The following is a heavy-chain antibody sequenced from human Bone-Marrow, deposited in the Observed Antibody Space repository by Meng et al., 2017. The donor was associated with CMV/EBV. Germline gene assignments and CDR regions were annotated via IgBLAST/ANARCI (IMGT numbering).Heavy chain of an antibody. CDR1: GGSISSSSYY. D-gene: IGHD3-22*01. Sequence: SETLSITCNVSGGSISSSSYYWGWIRQPPGKGLEWIGSIYYSGSTYYNPSLKSRVTISVDTSKNQFSLKLSSVTAADTAVYYCARGKVSGYYYPHFDYWGQGSVVTVSS. CDR2: IYYSGST. J-gene: IGHJ4*02. CDR3: ARGKVSGYYYPHFDY. V-gene: IGHV4-39*07.